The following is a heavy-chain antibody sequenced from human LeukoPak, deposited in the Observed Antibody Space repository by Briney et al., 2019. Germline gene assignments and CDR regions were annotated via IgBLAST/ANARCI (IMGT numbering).Heavy chain of an antibody. J-gene: IGHJ4*01. V-gene: IGHV3-23*01. CDR1: GFTFSSYA. CDR3: ANAPSYGLPFY. D-gene: IGHD3-3*02. CDR2: VSGSGGST. Sequence: GGSLRLSCAASGFTFSSYAMTWVRQAPGKGLEWVSGVSGSGGSTFYADSVKGRFTISRDNPKNNLYLQMNSLRADDTAVYYCANAPSYGLPFYWGHGTLVTVSS.